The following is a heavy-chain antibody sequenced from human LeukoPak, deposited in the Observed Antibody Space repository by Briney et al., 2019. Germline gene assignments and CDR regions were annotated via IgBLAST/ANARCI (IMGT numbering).Heavy chain of an antibody. J-gene: IGHJ6*02. CDR1: GYTFTSYG. D-gene: IGHD3-3*01. CDR2: ISPSGGST. CDR3: ARDPATQIRFLEWLTPNYYYYGMDV. V-gene: IGHV1-46*01. Sequence: ASVTVSCTASGYTFTSYGISWVRQAPGQGLEWMGIISPSGGSTSYAKKFQGRVTMTRDTSTSTAYMELSSLRSEDTAVYYCARDPATQIRFLEWLTPNYYYYGMDVWGQGTTVTVSS.